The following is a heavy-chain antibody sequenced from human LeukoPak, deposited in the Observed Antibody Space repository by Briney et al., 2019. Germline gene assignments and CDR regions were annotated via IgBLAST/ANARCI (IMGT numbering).Heavy chain of an antibody. CDR1: GFTFSSYP. J-gene: IGHJ4*02. Sequence: GSLRLSCATSGFTFSSYPMHWVRQAPGKGLECVAVISFDVSDKSYADSMKGRFTISRDNSRKTVYLQMNNVRPEDTAVYYCAREASEKGGIDYWGQGALVIVSS. D-gene: IGHD2-2*01. V-gene: IGHV3-30-3*01. CDR3: AREASEKGGIDY. CDR2: ISFDVSDK.